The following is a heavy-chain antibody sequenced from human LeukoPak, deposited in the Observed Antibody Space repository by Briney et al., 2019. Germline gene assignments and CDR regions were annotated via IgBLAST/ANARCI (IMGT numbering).Heavy chain of an antibody. CDR1: GGSISNYY. CDR2: IYYTGST. J-gene: IGHJ4*02. CDR3: ARGYYDSSGSFDY. V-gene: IGHV4-59*08. D-gene: IGHD3-22*01. Sequence: KPSETLSLTCAVSGGSISNYYWSWIRQPPGKGLECIGYIYYTGSTTYNPSLKSRVTISVDSSKNQFSLRLSSVTAADTAVYYCARGYYDSSGSFDYWGQGTLVTVSS.